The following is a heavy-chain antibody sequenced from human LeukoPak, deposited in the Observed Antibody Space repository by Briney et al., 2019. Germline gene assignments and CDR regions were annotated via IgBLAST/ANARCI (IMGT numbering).Heavy chain of an antibody. CDR3: ARTQDCSASNCYRAFDY. D-gene: IGHD2-2*01. CDR1: GFTLSNSA. CDR2: ISYDGTTQ. Sequence: PGWSLRLSCAASGFTLSNSAMHWIRQAPGKEPDWMAVISYDGTTQYYADSVKGRFTISRDNSKNTLYLQLNSLRAEDTAVYYCARTQDCSASNCYRAFDYWGQGTLVTVSS. J-gene: IGHJ4*02. V-gene: IGHV3-30*01.